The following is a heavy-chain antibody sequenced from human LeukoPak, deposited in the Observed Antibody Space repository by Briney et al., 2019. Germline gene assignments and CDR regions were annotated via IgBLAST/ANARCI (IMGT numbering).Heavy chain of an antibody. Sequence: QSGGSLRLSCAASGFTFSSYAMHWVRQAPGKGLEWVAVISYDGSNKYYADSVKGRFTISRDNSKNTLYLQMNSLRAEDTAVYYCARVTFWGQGTLITVSS. D-gene: IGHD2-21*02. J-gene: IGHJ4*02. CDR2: ISYDGSNK. CDR3: ARVTF. V-gene: IGHV3-30*04. CDR1: GFTFSSYA.